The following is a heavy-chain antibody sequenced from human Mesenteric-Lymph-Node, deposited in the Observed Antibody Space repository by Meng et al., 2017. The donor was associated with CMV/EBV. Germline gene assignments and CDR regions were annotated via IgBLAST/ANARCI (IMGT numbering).Heavy chain of an antibody. V-gene: IGHV3-33*06. Sequence: GGSLRLSCAASGFTFSSYGMHWVRQAPGKGLEWVAVIWYDGSNKYYADSVKGRFTISRDNSKNTLYLQMNSLRAEDTAAYYCAKDLAGRFLAPTYGMDVWGQGTTVTVSS. J-gene: IGHJ6*02. D-gene: IGHD3-3*01. CDR3: AKDLAGRFLAPTYGMDV. CDR1: GFTFSSYG. CDR2: IWYDGSNK.